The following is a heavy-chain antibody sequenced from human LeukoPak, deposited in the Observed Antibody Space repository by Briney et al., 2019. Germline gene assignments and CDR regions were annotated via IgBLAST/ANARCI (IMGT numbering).Heavy chain of an antibody. V-gene: IGHV4-34*01. CDR2: INHSGST. Sequence: SETLSLTCAVYGGSFSGYYWSWIRQPPGKGLEWIGEINHSGSTNYNPSLKSRVTISVDTSKNQFSLKLSSVTAADTAVYYCARVIGSSDLIDYWGQGTLDTVSS. D-gene: IGHD6-6*01. CDR1: GGSFSGYY. J-gene: IGHJ4*02. CDR3: ARVIGSSDLIDY.